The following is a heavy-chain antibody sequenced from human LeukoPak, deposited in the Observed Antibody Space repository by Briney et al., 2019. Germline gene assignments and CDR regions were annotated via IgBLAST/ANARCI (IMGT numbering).Heavy chain of an antibody. Sequence: PGGSLRLSCAASGFTFSSYGMHWVRQAPGKGLEWVAVISYDGSNKYYADSVKGRFTISRDNSKNTLYLQMNSLRAEDTAVYYCVKAVGRVVVVPACSDYWGQGTLVTVSS. J-gene: IGHJ4*02. V-gene: IGHV3-30*18. D-gene: IGHD2-2*01. CDR2: ISYDGSNK. CDR1: GFTFSSYG. CDR3: VKAVGRVVVVPACSDY.